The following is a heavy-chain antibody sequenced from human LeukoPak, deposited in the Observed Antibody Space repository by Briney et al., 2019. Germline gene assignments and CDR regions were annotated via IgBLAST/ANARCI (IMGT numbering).Heavy chain of an antibody. Sequence: PGGSLRLSCSASGLTVTDNYMSWVRQAPGKGLEWVSVIFPDGRTYHSDSLKGRFTISRDKSNNTVLLQINGLRADDTALYHCARTNPVYGDFDYWGQGVLVTVSS. CDR3: ARTNPVYGDFDY. V-gene: IGHV3-53*01. CDR1: GLTVTDNY. D-gene: IGHD4-17*01. J-gene: IGHJ4*02. CDR2: IFPDGRT.